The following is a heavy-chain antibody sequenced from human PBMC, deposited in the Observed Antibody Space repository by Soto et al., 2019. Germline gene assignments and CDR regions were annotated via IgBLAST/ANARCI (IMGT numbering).Heavy chain of an antibody. D-gene: IGHD2-15*01. Sequence: PGGSLRLSCVASGFTVSNNYMSWVRQAPGRGLEWVSAISNTGSTYYAGSVKGRSTISRASSTNTLYLEVNSLRAEDTAVYYCANVNVVVVAATFESNSDFDYWGQGTLVTSPQ. V-gene: IGHV3-53*01. J-gene: IGHJ4*02. CDR3: ANVNVVVVAATFESNSDFDY. CDR2: ISNTGST. CDR1: GFTVSNNY.